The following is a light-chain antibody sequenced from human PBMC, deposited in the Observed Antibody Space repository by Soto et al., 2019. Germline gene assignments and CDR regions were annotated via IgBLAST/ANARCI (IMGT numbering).Light chain of an antibody. CDR1: QSVSSY. V-gene: IGKV3-11*01. J-gene: IGKJ1*01. CDR3: QQRSNWPGT. Sequence: VFTKSLATLSLSPGEGATLSCRASQSVSSYLAWYQQKPGQAPRLLIYDASNRATGIPARFSGSGSGTDFTLTISSLEPEDFAVYYCQQRSNWPGTFGQGTKVDI. CDR2: DAS.